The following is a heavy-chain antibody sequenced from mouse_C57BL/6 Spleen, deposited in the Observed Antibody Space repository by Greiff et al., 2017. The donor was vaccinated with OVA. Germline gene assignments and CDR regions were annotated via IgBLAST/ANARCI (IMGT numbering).Heavy chain of an antibody. J-gene: IGHJ1*03. Sequence: VKLQQPGAELVRPGSSVKLSCKASGYTFTSYWMHWVKQRPIQGLEWIGNIDPSDSETHYNQKFKDKATLTVDKSSSTAYMQLSSLTSEDSAVYYCARRDYYGSSPFDVWGTGTTVTVSS. D-gene: IGHD1-1*01. CDR1: GYTFTSYW. CDR2: IDPSDSET. V-gene: IGHV1-52*01. CDR3: ARRDYYGSSPFDV.